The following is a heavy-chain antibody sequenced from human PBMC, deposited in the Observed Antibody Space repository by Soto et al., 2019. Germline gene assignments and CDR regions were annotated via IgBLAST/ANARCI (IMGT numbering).Heavy chain of an antibody. V-gene: IGHV3-53*01. CDR2: PYSGGST. CDR3: ARHRHPRGTVGATSPLDP. D-gene: IGHD1-26*01. J-gene: IGHJ5*02. CDR1: GFSVSSNY. Sequence: GGSLRLSCAISGFSVSSNYLSWVRQAPGKGLEWVSVPYSGGSTYYADSVQGRSTISRDKSNNTLYLQMRRVRAEDTAVYFCARHRHPRGTVGATSPLDPWGQGTQVTVSS.